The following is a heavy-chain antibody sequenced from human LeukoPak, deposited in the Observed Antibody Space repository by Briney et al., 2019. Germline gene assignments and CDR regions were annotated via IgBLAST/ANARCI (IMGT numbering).Heavy chain of an antibody. D-gene: IGHD3-9*01. J-gene: IGHJ4*02. V-gene: IGHV1-2*02. CDR2: INLNSGGT. CDR1: GGTFSSYA. Sequence: ASVKVPCKASGGTFSSYAISWVRQAPGQGLEWMGWINLNSGGTNYAQKFQGRVTMTRDTSISTAYMELSRLRSGGTAVYYCARSPDILTGENFDYWGQGTLVTVSS. CDR3: ARSPDILTGENFDY.